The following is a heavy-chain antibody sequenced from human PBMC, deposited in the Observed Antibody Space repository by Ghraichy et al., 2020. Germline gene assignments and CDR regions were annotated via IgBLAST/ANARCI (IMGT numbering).Heavy chain of an antibody. CDR2: IKQDGSEK. Sequence: GESLNISCAASGFTFSSYWMSWVRQAPGKGLEWVANIKQDGSEKYYVDSVKGRFTISRDNAKNSLYLQMNSLRAEDTAVYYCARDLRFGSRYPLYYFDYWGQGTLVTVSS. CDR3: ARDLRFGSRYPLYYFDY. CDR1: GFTFSSYW. D-gene: IGHD3-9*01. J-gene: IGHJ4*02. V-gene: IGHV3-7*03.